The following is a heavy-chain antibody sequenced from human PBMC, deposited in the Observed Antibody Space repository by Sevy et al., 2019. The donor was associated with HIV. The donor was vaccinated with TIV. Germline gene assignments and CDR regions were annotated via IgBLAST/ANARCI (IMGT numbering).Heavy chain of an antibody. Sequence: SETLSLTCTVSGDSISSYYWSWIRQPPGKGLEWIGYIYYSGSTNYNPSLKSRVAISKDTSKNQFSLKLSSVTAADTAVYYVARALQDYYYGMDVWGQGTTVTVSS. CDR3: ARALQDYYYGMDV. CDR2: IYYSGST. J-gene: IGHJ6*02. CDR1: GDSISSYY. V-gene: IGHV4-59*01.